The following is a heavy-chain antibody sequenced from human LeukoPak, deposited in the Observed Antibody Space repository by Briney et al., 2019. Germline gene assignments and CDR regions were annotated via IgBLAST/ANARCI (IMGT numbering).Heavy chain of an antibody. V-gene: IGHV3-21*01. CDR1: GFTFSNYS. CDR3: ARGADGVSSNSRGWFDP. CDR2: ISTSSSYI. D-gene: IGHD2-15*01. J-gene: IGHJ5*02. Sequence: PGGSLRLSCAASGFTFSNYSMNWVRQAPGKGLEWVSSISTSSSYIYYADSVKGRFTISRDNAKNSLYLQMNSLRVEDTAVYSCARGADGVSSNSRGWFDPWGQGTLVTVSS.